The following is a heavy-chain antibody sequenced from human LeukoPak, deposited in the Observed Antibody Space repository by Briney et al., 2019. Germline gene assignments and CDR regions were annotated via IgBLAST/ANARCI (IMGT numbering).Heavy chain of an antibody. CDR2: IGPHSSAT. CDR1: GFTFTDYS. CDR3: AREGNGLLSKDFDY. J-gene: IGHJ4*02. V-gene: IGHV1-2*02. Sequence: ASMKVSCKSSGFTFTDYSIHWVRQAPGQGLEWVGYIGPHSSATSSPQEFQGRVTMTRDTSMSTAYMELTRLTSDDTAVYYCAREGNGLLSKDFDYWGQGTLVTVSS. D-gene: IGHD2/OR15-2a*01.